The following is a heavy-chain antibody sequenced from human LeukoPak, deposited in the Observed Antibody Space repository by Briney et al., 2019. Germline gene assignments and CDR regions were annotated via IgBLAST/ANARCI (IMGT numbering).Heavy chain of an antibody. V-gene: IGHV1-8*01. CDR2: MNPNSGNT. J-gene: IGHJ6*03. CDR1: GYTFTSYD. D-gene: IGHD1-26*01. CDR3: ARGPEGSGSYLTGYYMDV. Sequence: ASVKVSCKASGYTFTSYDINWVRQATGQGLEWMGWMNPNSGNTGYAQKVQGRVTMTRNTSISTAYMELSSLRSEDTAVYYCARGPEGSGSYLTGYYMDVWGKGTTVTISS.